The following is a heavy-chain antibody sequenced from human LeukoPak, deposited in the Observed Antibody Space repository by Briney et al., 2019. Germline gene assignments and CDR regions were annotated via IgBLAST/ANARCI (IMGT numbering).Heavy chain of an antibody. Sequence: SSGTLSLTCGVSGGSISNTNWWTWVRQPPGKGLEGIGKVNRQGSTNYNPSLKTRVPISVDKSENHISLNLTPVTPAHTTVYSCAGEGGPYRPLDYSGQGTLVTVAS. CDR1: GGSISNTNW. CDR3: AGEGGPYRPLDY. J-gene: IGHJ4*02. V-gene: IGHV4-4*02. CDR2: VNRQGST.